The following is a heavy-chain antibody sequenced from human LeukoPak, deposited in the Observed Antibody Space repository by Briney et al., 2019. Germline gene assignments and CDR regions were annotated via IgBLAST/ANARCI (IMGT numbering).Heavy chain of an antibody. CDR2: ISSSSSTI. Sequence: GESLRLSCAASGFTFSSYSMNWVRQAPGKGLEWVSYISSSSSTIYYADSVKGRFTISRDNAKNSLYLQMNSLRAEDTAVYYCARLWFGESIDYWGQGTLVTVSS. CDR3: ARLWFGESIDY. V-gene: IGHV3-48*01. J-gene: IGHJ4*02. D-gene: IGHD3-10*01. CDR1: GFTFSSYS.